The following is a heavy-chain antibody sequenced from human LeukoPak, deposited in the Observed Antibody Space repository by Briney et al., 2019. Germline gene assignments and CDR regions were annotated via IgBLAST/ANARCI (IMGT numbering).Heavy chain of an antibody. Sequence: ASVKVSCKVSGYTLTELSMHWVRQAPGKGLEWMGGFDPEDGETIYAQKFQGRVTMTEDTSTDTAYMELSSPRSEDTAVYYCATDIAQYDSSGYYFYWGQGTLVTVSS. D-gene: IGHD3-22*01. CDR3: ATDIAQYDSSGYYFY. CDR2: FDPEDGET. CDR1: GYTLTELS. J-gene: IGHJ4*02. V-gene: IGHV1-24*01.